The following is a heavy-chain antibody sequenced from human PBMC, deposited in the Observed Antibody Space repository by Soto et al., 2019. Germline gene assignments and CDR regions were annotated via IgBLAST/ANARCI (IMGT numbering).Heavy chain of an antibody. V-gene: IGHV3-9*01. CDR2: ISWNSGSI. Sequence: GGSLRLSCAASGFTFDDYAMHWVRQAPGKGLEWVSGISWNSGSIGYADSAKGRFTISRDNAKNSLYLQMNSLGAEDTALYYCAKGISLSPMADAFDIWGQGTMVTVSS. D-gene: IGHD3-10*01. CDR1: GFTFDDYA. J-gene: IGHJ3*02. CDR3: AKGISLSPMADAFDI.